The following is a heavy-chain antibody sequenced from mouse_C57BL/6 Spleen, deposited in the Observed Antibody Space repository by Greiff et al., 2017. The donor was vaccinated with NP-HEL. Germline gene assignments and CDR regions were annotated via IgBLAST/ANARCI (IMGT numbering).Heavy chain of an antibody. V-gene: IGHV1-50*01. CDR2: IDPSDSYT. J-gene: IGHJ2*01. Sequence: QVQLQQSGAELVKPGASVKLSCKASGYTFTSYWMQWVKQRPGQGLEWIGEIDPSDSYTNYNQKFKGKATLPVDTSSSTAYMQLSSLTSEDSAVYYCARSVVNYPYYFDYGGQGTTLTVSS. CDR1: GYTFTSYW. D-gene: IGHD2-1*01. CDR3: ARSVVNYPYYFDY.